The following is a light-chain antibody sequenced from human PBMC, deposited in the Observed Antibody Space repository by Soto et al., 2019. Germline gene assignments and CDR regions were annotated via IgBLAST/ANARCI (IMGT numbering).Light chain of an antibody. V-gene: IGKV3-20*01. J-gene: IGKJ1*01. CDR3: QQYGGSPST. Sequence: EILFTLAPVPLSLAPGERGALSCRASQSVGTSLALYQQKPGQAPRLLIYGASNRATGIPDRFSGSGSGTAFTLAISKLEPEDFAAYHCQQYGGSPSTFGQGTKVDIK. CDR1: QSVGTS. CDR2: GAS.